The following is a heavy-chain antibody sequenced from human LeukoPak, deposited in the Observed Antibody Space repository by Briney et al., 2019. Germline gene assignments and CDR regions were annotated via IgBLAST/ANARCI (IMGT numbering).Heavy chain of an antibody. J-gene: IGHJ4*02. V-gene: IGHV4-4*07. CDR2: IYTRGSA. D-gene: IGHD5-24*01. CDR3: ARGDGGGGNFDY. CDR1: GGSINNYY. Sequence: PSETLSLTCTVSGGSINNYYWGWIRQPAGKGLEWIGRIYTRGSANYNPSLKSRVTISVDTSKNQFSLKLSSVTAADTAVYYCARGDGGGGNFDYWGQGTPVTVSS.